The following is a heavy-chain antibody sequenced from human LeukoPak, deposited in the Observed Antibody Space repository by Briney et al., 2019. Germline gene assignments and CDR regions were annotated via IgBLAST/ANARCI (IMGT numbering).Heavy chain of an antibody. Sequence: SETLSLTCAVYGGSFSGYYWSWIRQLPGKGLEFIGYIAASGTTKHNPSLKSRVTLSMDTSKNQFSLKLRSVTAADTAVYFCARFPYFEGFDYWGQGTQVIVSS. V-gene: IGHV4-34*11. CDR1: GGSFSGYY. D-gene: IGHD3-9*01. J-gene: IGHJ4*02. CDR2: IAASGTT. CDR3: ARFPYFEGFDY.